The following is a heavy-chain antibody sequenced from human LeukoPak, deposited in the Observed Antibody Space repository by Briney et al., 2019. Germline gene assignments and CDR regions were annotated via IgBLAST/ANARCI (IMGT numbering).Heavy chain of an antibody. CDR1: GFTFSDCY. CDR3: ARDYYYDSSGYLGY. J-gene: IGHJ4*02. D-gene: IGHD3-22*01. Sequence: GGSLRLSCAASGFTFSDCYMSWIRQAPGKGLEWVSYISSSGSTIYYADSVKGRFTISRDNAKNSLYLQMNSLRAEDTAVYYCARDYYYDSSGYLGYWGQGTLVTVSS. V-gene: IGHV3-11*01. CDR2: ISSSGSTI.